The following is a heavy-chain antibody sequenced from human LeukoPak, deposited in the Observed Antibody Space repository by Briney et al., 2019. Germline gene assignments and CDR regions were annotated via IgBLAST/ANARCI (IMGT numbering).Heavy chain of an antibody. V-gene: IGHV3-23*01. J-gene: IGHJ4*02. Sequence: PGGSLRLSCAASGFTFIDYAMSWVRQAPGKGLEWVSGISGGGASTYYADSVKGRFTISRDNAKNSLYLQMNSLRAEDTAVYYCASERSSYGSNWGQGTLVTVSS. CDR3: ASERSSYGSN. CDR1: GFTFIDYA. D-gene: IGHD5-18*01. CDR2: ISGGGAST.